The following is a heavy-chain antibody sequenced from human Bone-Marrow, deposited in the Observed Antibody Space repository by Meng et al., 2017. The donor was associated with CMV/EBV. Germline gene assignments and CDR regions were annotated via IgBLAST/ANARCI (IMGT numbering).Heavy chain of an antibody. CDR2: IYYSGST. CDR3: ARDRLEGFDY. CDR1: GGSISSYY. J-gene: IGHJ4*02. V-gene: IGHV4-59*01. Sequence: SGTLSLTCTVSGGSISSYYWSWIRQPPGKGLEWSGYIYYSGSTNYNSSLKSRVTISVDTSKNQFSLKLSSVTAADTAVYYCARDRLEGFDYWGQGTLVTVSS.